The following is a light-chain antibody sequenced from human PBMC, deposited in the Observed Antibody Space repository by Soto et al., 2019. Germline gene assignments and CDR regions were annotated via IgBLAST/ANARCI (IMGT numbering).Light chain of an antibody. Sequence: DIVMTQSPLSLPVTPGEPSSISCMSSQSLLHSNGYNYLDWYLQKPGQSPQLLIYLGSNRASGVPDRFSGSGSGTDFTLKISRVEAEDVGVYYCMQALQTPLLTFGGGTKVDIK. J-gene: IGKJ4*01. V-gene: IGKV2-28*01. CDR1: QSLLHSNGYNY. CDR2: LGS. CDR3: MQALQTPLLT.